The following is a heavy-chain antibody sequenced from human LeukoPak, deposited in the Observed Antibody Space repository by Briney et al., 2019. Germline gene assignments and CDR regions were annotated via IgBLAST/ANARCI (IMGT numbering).Heavy chain of an antibody. CDR1: GYTFTRYY. V-gene: IGHV1-2*02. CDR2: INPNSGGT. J-gene: IGHJ5*02. Sequence: ASVNVSCKASGYTFTRYYMHWVRQAPGQGLEWMGWINPNSGGTNYAQQFLGRVTMTRVTSISTAYMELCRLRSDDTAVYYCARAGSGSSGLYDWLDPWGEGNLVTVSS. D-gene: IGHD6-19*01. CDR3: ARAGSGSSGLYDWLDP.